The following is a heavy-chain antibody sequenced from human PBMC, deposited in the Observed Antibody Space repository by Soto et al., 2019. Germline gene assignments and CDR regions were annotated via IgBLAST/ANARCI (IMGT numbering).Heavy chain of an antibody. CDR1: GGAISSHC. V-gene: IGHV4-59*08. Sequence: KPXARLSLRCTVCGGAISSHCWGWFRQAPGRGLEWRGHIYYRGITSYNPSLRRRSTISVDTSNNPFSSKLSSVPPADTAVYYRARHAREASGMDIWAQGTLVTVSS. J-gene: IGHJ6*02. CDR2: IYYRGIT. CDR3: ARHAREASGMDI.